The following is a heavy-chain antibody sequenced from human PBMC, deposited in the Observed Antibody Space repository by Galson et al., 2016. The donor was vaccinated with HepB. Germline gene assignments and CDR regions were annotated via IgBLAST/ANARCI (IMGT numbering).Heavy chain of an antibody. CDR3: ARAPSSAHYYFDY. CDR1: GFTFVNYW. J-gene: IGHJ4*02. V-gene: IGHV3-74*03. Sequence: SLRLSCAASGFTFVNYWMHWVRQAPGKGLVWVSRTDIDGRNTAYADSVEGRFTISRDNAKNILYLQMNSLRIDDTAVYYCARAPSSAHYYFDYWGQGALVSVSS. D-gene: IGHD2-15*01. CDR2: TDIDGRNT.